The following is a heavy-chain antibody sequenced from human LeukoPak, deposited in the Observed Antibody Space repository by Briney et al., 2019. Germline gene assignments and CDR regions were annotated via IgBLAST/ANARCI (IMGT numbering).Heavy chain of an antibody. J-gene: IGHJ4*02. Sequence: GGSLRLSCAASGFVFSTYSMNWVRQAPGKGLEWVSSISSSSEHILYADSVKGRFTISRDNSKNTLYLQMNSLRVEDTAEYYCANIPNSFGPDYWGQGSLATVSS. D-gene: IGHD3-16*01. CDR1: GFVFSTYS. CDR3: ANIPNSFGPDY. V-gene: IGHV3-21*01. CDR2: ISSSSEHI.